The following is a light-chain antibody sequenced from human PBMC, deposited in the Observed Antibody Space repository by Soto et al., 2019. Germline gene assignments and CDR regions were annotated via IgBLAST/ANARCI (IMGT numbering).Light chain of an antibody. CDR1: QSVRDRY. Sequence: IGVTKSPGTLSLYTGERATLSCRASQSVRDRYLAWYQQKPGQAPSLLIYDTSTRATGVPDRFSGSGSGTDFTLTICSLEPEDFAVYYCQQRSNWPPTFGQGARLEVK. CDR2: DTS. J-gene: IGKJ5*01. V-gene: IGKV3D-20*02. CDR3: QQRSNWPPT.